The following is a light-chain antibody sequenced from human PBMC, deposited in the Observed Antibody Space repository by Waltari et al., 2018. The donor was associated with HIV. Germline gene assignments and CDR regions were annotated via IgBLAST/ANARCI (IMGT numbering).Light chain of an antibody. CDR2: NTY. CDR3: AAWDDSMEGHV. Sequence: QSVLTQPPSASGTPGQTVTISCSGSSAAIGSNPVHWYKQLPVTAPKLLIYNTYQRPSGVPDRVSASQSGTSASLAISGLQSEDEADYYCAAWDDSMEGHVFGGGTKLTIL. J-gene: IGLJ2*01. CDR1: SAAIGSNP. V-gene: IGLV1-44*01.